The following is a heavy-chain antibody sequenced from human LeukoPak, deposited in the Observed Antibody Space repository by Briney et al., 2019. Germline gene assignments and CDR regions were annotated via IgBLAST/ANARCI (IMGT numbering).Heavy chain of an antibody. Sequence: SETLSLTCIVSGGSISSSGYFWGWIRQPPGKGLEWIGTIYYSGSTDCNPSLKSRVTISVDTSKNQFSLKLTSVTAADTAVYYCARRRAVGTTLFDYWGQGTLVTVSS. D-gene: IGHD1-26*01. V-gene: IGHV4-39*01. CDR1: GGSISSSGYF. CDR2: IYYSGST. J-gene: IGHJ4*02. CDR3: ARRRAVGTTLFDY.